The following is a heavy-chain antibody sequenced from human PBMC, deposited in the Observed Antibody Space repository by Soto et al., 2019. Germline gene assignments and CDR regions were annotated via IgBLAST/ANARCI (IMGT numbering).Heavy chain of an antibody. CDR1: GGTFSSYA. D-gene: IGHD2-15*01. J-gene: IGHJ5*02. CDR3: ARGVVVVAASQLGWFDP. CDR2: ITPMFGKT. Sequence: QVQLVQAGAEGKKPGSSVKVSCKASGGTFSSYAISWVRQAPGQGLEWRGGITPMFGKTKYAQKFQGRLTITAGETTSTAYMEVSSLRSGDTAVYYCARGVVVVAASQLGWFDPWGQGTLVTVSS. V-gene: IGHV1-69*01.